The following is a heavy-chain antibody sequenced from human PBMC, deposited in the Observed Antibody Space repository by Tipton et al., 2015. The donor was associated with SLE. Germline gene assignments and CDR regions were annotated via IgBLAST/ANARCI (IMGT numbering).Heavy chain of an antibody. V-gene: IGHV5-51*03. CDR1: GYSFTSYW. J-gene: IGHJ5*02. CDR3: ARSSGAAAGYNWFDP. Sequence: QSGAEVKKPGESLKISCKVSGYSFTSYWIGWVRQLPGRGLEWMGIIYPGDSDTRYSPSFQGQVTISADTSITTAYLQWSSLKASDTAMYYCARSSGAAAGYNWFDPWGQGTLVTVPS. CDR2: IYPGDSDT. D-gene: IGHD6-13*01.